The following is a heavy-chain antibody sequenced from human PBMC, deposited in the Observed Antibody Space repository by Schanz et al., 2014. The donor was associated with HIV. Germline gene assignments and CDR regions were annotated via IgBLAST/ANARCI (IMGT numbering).Heavy chain of an antibody. CDR3: AKRRDRGYAYFDN. CDR2: ISYDGTNK. D-gene: IGHD5-12*01. Sequence: VQLVESGGGVVQPGRSLRLSCAASGFTFSSYGMHWVRQAPGKGLEWVALISYDGTNKYYADSVKGRFIISRDNSKNTLYLQMNSLRAEDTAVYYCAKRRDRGYAYFDNWGQGTLVTVSS. CDR1: GFTFSSYG. V-gene: IGHV3-30*18. J-gene: IGHJ4*02.